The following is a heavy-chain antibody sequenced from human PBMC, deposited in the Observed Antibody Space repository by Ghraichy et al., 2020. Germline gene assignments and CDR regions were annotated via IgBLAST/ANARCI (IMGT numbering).Heavy chain of an antibody. CDR2: ITSSSRSI. J-gene: IGHJ6*02. D-gene: IGHD4-23*01. CDR1: GFTFSGYS. Sequence: GGSLRLSCVGSGFTFSGYSMNWVRQSPGQGLEWVGYITSSSRSIFYADSVKGRFTISRDNAQNSLSLQMNSLRDEDTAVYYCARGSKVVRFFYYDGMDVWGQGTAVTVSS. CDR3: ARGSKVVRFFYYDGMDV. V-gene: IGHV3-48*02.